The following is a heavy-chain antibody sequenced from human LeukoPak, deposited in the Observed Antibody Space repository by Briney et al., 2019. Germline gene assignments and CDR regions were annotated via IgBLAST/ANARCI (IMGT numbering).Heavy chain of an antibody. Sequence: ASVKVSCKASGYTFTGYYMHWVRQAPGQGLEWMGRLNPNSGGTNYAQKFQGRVTMTRDTSISTAYMELSRLRSDDTAVYYCARNVNCGGDCYSFFDYWVQGTLVTVSS. CDR1: GYTFTGYY. D-gene: IGHD2-21*02. V-gene: IGHV1-2*06. CDR3: ARNVNCGGDCYSFFDY. J-gene: IGHJ4*02. CDR2: LNPNSGGT.